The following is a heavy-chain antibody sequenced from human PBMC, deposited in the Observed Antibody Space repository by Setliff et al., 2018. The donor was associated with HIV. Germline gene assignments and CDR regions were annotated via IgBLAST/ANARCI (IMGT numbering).Heavy chain of an antibody. J-gene: IGHJ3*02. CDR3: AREYYDFWSGYSDAFHI. Sequence: ASVMVSCKASGYTFTSYGISWVRQAPGQGLEWMGWINAYNGNTNYAQTLQGRVTMTTDTSTSTAYMELRSLRSDDTAVYYCAREYYDFWSGYSDAFHIWGQGTMVTVSS. V-gene: IGHV1-18*01. D-gene: IGHD3-3*01. CDR1: GYTFTSYG. CDR2: INAYNGNT.